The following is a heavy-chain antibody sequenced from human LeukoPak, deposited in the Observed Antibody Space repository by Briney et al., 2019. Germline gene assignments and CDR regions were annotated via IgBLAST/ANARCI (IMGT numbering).Heavy chain of an antibody. CDR3: ATDRDIVAVPAALGF. CDR1: GYTLTELS. D-gene: IGHD2-2*01. J-gene: IGHJ4*02. Sequence: AASVKVSCKVSGYTLTELSMHWVRQAPGKGLEWMGGFDPEDGETIYAQKFQGRVTMTEDTSTDTAYMELSSLRPEDTAVYYCATDRDIVAVPAALGFWGQGTLVTVSS. V-gene: IGHV1-24*01. CDR2: FDPEDGET.